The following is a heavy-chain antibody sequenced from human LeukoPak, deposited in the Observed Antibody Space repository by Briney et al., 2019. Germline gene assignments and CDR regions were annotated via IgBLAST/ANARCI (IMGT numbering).Heavy chain of an antibody. CDR1: GGSFSGYY. D-gene: IGHD4-17*01. CDR2: INHSGST. CDR3: ARGTMITVTYYFDY. Sequence: PSETLSLTCAVYGGSFSGYYWSWNRQPPGKGLEWIGEINHSGSTNYNPSLKSRVTISVDTSKNQFSLKLSSVTAADTAVYYCARGTMITVTYYFDYWGQGTLVTVSS. J-gene: IGHJ4*02. V-gene: IGHV4-34*01.